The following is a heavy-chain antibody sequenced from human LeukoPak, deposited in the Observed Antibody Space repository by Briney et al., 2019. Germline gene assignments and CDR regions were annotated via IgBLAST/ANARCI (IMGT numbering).Heavy chain of an antibody. CDR2: IYYSGST. CDR1: GGSISSGDYY. Sequence: SETLSLTCTVSGGSISSGDYYWSWIRQPPGKGLEWIGYIYYSGSTYYNPSLKSRVTISVDTSKNQFSLKLSPVTAADTAVYYCARASPANYFDYYDSSGYYYGFDYWGQGTLVTVSS. CDR3: ARASPANYFDYYDSSGYYYGFDY. J-gene: IGHJ4*02. V-gene: IGHV4-30-4*01. D-gene: IGHD3-22*01.